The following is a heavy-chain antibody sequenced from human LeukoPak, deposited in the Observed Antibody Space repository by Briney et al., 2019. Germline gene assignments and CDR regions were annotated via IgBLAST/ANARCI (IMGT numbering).Heavy chain of an antibody. J-gene: IGHJ4*02. D-gene: IGHD5-18*01. CDR1: GFTFSGSA. Sequence: GGSLRLSXAASGFTFSGSAMHWVRQASGKGLEWVGRIRSKANSYATAYAASVKGRFTISRDDSKNTAYLQMNSLKTEDTAVYYCTRRVDIAMVEGIDFDYWGQGTLVTVSS. CDR3: TRRVDIAMVEGIDFDY. CDR2: IRSKANSYAT. V-gene: IGHV3-73*01.